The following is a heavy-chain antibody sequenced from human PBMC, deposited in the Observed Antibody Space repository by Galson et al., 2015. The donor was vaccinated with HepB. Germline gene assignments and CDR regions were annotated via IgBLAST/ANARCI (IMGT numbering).Heavy chain of an antibody. CDR3: ARGDGGFEIVVVPAVTDGSRGGYYFDY. V-gene: IGHV4-34*01. CDR1: GGSFSGYY. D-gene: IGHD2-2*01. Sequence: LSLTCAVYGGSFSGYYWSWIRQPPGKGLEWIGEINHSGSTNYNPSLKSRVTISVDTSKNQFSLKLSSVTAADTAVYYCARGDGGFEIVVVPAVTDGSRGGYYFDYWGQGTLVTVSS. J-gene: IGHJ4*02. CDR2: INHSGST.